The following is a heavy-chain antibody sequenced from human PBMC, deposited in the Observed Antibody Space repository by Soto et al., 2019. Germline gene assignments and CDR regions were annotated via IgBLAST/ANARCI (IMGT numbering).Heavy chain of an antibody. V-gene: IGHV3-23*01. D-gene: IGHD1-26*01. CDR1: GFIFENFG. Sequence: GGSLRLSCAASGFIFENFGMSWVRQAPGKGLEWISSISGSGFKKYYADSVKGRFATSRDNSKSTVYLELNNLSAEDTAVYHCAKNQGVELVPLATVDWFDPWGQGSVVTVSS. CDR2: ISGSGFKK. J-gene: IGHJ5*02. CDR3: AKNQGVELVPLATVDWFDP.